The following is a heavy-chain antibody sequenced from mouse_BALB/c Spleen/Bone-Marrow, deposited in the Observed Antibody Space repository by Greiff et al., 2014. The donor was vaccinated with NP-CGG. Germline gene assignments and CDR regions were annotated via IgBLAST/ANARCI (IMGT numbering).Heavy chain of an antibody. V-gene: IGHV1-4*01. J-gene: IGHJ2*01. Sequence: ESGAELARPGASVKMSCKASGYTFTSYTMHWVKQRPGQGLEWIGYINPSSGYTNYNQKFKDKATLTADRSSSTAYMQLSSLTSEDSAVYYCARRYYGSTFDYWGQGTTLTVSS. D-gene: IGHD1-1*01. CDR2: INPSSGYT. CDR1: GYTFTSYT. CDR3: ARRYYGSTFDY.